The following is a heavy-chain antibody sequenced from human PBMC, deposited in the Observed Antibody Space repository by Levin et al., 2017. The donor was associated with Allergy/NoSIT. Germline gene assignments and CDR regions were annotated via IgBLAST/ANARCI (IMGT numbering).Heavy chain of an antibody. D-gene: IGHD3-10*01. CDR2: IWYDGSNK. CDR3: ARDYYGSGSNDVFDR. V-gene: IGHV3-33*01. Sequence: PAGGSLRLSCAASGFMFSNYGMHWVRQAPGKGLEWVAVIWYDGSNKYYADSVKGRFTISRDDSKNTLYLQMNSLRGEDTAVYYCARDYYGSGSNDVFDRWGQGTMVTVSS. CDR1: GFMFSNYG. J-gene: IGHJ3*02.